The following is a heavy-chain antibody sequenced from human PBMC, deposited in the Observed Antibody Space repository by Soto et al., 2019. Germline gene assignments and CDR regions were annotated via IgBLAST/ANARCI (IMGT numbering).Heavy chain of an antibody. CDR1: GYTFTGYY. Sequence: EASVKVSCKASGYTFTGYYMHWVRQAPGQGLEWMGWINPNSGGTNYAQKFQGWVTMTRDTSISTAYMELSRLRSDDAAVYYCARESAAGIDAFDIWGQGTMVTVSS. D-gene: IGHD6-13*01. CDR3: ARESAAGIDAFDI. CDR2: INPNSGGT. V-gene: IGHV1-2*04. J-gene: IGHJ3*02.